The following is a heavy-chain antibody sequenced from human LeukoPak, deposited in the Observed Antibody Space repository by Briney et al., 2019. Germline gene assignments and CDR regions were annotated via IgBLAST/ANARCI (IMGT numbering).Heavy chain of an antibody. CDR1: GLTFSNAW. J-gene: IGHJ4*02. CDR3: TTAALWFGELSG. CDR2: IKSKTDGGTT. D-gene: IGHD3-10*01. Sequence: GGPLRLSCAASGLTFSNAWMSWVPHSPGKALEWVGRIKSKTDGGTTDYAAPVKGRFTISRDDSKNTLYLQMNSLKAEDTAVYYWTTAALWFGELSGWGQGTLVSVSS. V-gene: IGHV3-15*01.